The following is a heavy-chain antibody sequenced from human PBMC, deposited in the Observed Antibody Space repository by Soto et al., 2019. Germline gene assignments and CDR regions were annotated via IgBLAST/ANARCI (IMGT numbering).Heavy chain of an antibody. CDR2: VSYDRSIE. J-gene: IGHJ5*02. V-gene: IGHV3-30*04. Sequence: EHLVESGGGVVQPGRSLRLSCTGSGFTFSSYAMHWVRLAPGKGREWVAVVSYDRSIENYADSVRGRFTISRDNSKNTVFLQMNSLRVEDTAVYYRAKDLYYYDFSLDASWGQGTLVTVSS. CDR3: AKDLYYYDFSLDAS. D-gene: IGHD3-16*01. CDR1: GFTFSSYA.